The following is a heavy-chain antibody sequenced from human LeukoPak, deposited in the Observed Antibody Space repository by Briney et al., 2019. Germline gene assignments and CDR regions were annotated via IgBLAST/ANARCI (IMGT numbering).Heavy chain of an antibody. CDR1: GFTFSSYG. D-gene: IGHD4-11*01. V-gene: IGHV3-33*06. Sequence: GGSLRLSCAASGFTFSSYGMHWVRQAPGKGLEWVAVIWYDGSNKYYADSVKGRFTISRDNSKNTLYPQMNSLRAEDTAVYYCAKEPHYSNYAYYMDVWGKGTTVTVSS. CDR3: AKEPHYSNYAYYMDV. J-gene: IGHJ6*03. CDR2: IWYDGSNK.